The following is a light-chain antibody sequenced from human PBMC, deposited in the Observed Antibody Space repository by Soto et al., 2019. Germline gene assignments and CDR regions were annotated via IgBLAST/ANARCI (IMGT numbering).Light chain of an antibody. CDR2: AAS. CDR1: QSISRY. CDR3: QHRYSTPLFT. J-gene: IGKJ3*01. Sequence: DIQMTQSPSSLSASVGDRVTITCRASQSISRYLNWYQQKPGKAPKLLIYAASSLQSGVPSRFSGSGSGTDFTLTISSLQPEDFATYYCQHRYSTPLFTFGPGTKVDI. V-gene: IGKV1-39*01.